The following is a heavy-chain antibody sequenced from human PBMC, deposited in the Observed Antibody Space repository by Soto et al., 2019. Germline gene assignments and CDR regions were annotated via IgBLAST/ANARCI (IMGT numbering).Heavy chain of an antibody. V-gene: IGHV1-46*01. D-gene: IGHD3-10*01. J-gene: IGHJ4*02. CDR2: INPTGGSA. Sequence: QVQLVQSGAEVKKPGASLKISCKASGYTFTSFYIHWVRQAPGQGLEWMEIINPTGGSASYAQRFQGGVTVTRDTSTGTVYMEMRSLTSEDTAVYYCARAGRATVSLYMFDFWGQGTQVTVSS. CDR3: ARAGRATVSLYMFDF. CDR1: GYTFTSFY.